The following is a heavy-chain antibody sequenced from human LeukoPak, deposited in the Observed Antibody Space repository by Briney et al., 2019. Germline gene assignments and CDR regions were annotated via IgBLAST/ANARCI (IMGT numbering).Heavy chain of an antibody. CDR2: IYYSGNT. CDR1: GDSISTSNSY. V-gene: IGHV4-39*01. Sequence: SETLSLTCTVSGDSISTSNSYWGWIRQPPGKGLEWIGSIYYSGNTYYNASLKSRVTISVDTSKNQFSLKLTSVTAADTAVYYCARHRIAAAGTKRYYYYMDVWGKGTTVTISS. CDR3: ARHRIAAAGTKRYYYYMDV. D-gene: IGHD6-13*01. J-gene: IGHJ6*03.